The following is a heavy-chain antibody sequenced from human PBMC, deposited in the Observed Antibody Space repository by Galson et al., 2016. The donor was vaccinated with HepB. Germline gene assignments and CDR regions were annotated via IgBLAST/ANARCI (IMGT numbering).Heavy chain of an antibody. Sequence: SLRLSCAASGFTFSDNYMSWIRQAPGKGLEWLSYISSSGTTIYYADSVKGRFTISRDNAKNSLYLQMNSLRAGDTALYYCARRLDAFDLWGQGTMVTVSS. CDR1: GFTFSDNY. J-gene: IGHJ3*01. CDR3: ARRLDAFDL. CDR2: ISSSGTTI. V-gene: IGHV3-11*01.